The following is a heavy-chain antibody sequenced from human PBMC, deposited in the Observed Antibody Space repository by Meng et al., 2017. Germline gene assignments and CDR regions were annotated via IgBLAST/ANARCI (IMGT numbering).Heavy chain of an antibody. V-gene: IGHV4-34*01. CDR2: IHQSGST. J-gene: IGHJ2*01. Sequence: QVEVQQWGAGLLKPSETLCLTCAVYGGAFGGYYWSGILQPPGKGLEWIGEIHQSGSTNYHPSLKSRVTISVDTSKNQFSLKLSSVTAADTAVYYCARGPLTEKSAYWYFDLWGRGTLVTVSS. CDR1: GGAFGGYY. CDR3: ARGPLTEKSAYWYFDL. D-gene: IGHD7-27*01.